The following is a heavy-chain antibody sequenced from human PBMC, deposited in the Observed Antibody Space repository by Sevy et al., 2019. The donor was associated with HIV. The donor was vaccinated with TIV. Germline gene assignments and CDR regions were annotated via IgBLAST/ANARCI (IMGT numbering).Heavy chain of an antibody. V-gene: IGHV1-18*01. CDR1: GYTFTSYG. CDR2: ISAYNGNT. J-gene: IGHJ4*02. CDR3: ARDLGEDWGQQLVKPQFGY. D-gene: IGHD6-13*01. Sequence: ASVKVSCKASGYTFTSYGISWVRQAPGQGLEWMGWISAYNGNTNYAQNLQGRVTMTTDTSTSTAYMEMRSLRSDDTAVYYCARDLGEDWGQQLVKPQFGYWGQGTLVTVSS.